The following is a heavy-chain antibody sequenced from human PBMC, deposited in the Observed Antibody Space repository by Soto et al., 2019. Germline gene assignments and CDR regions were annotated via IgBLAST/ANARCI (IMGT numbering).Heavy chain of an antibody. CDR1: GFTFSSYG. CDR2: IWYDGSNK. Sequence: QVQLVESGGGVVQPGRSLRLSCAASGFTFSSYGMHWVRQAPGKGLERVAVIWYDGSNKYYADSVKGRFTISRDNSKNTLYLQMNSLRAEDTAVYYCARDDEWGPTGYYWGQGTLVTVSS. CDR3: ARDDEWGPTGYY. V-gene: IGHV3-33*01. J-gene: IGHJ4*02. D-gene: IGHD1-26*01.